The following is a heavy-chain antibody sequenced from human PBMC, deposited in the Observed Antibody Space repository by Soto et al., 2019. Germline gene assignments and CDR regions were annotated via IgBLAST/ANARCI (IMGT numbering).Heavy chain of an antibody. CDR1: GFTFSSYA. J-gene: IGHJ4*02. CDR3: AKDRDSSGYYYRNY. V-gene: IGHV3-23*01. D-gene: IGHD3-22*01. CDR2: ISGTGDST. Sequence: GGSLRLSCAASGFTFSSYAMSWVRQAPGKGLEWVSAISGTGDSTYYADSVKGRFTTSRDNSKNTLYLQINSLRAEDTAVYYCAKDRDSSGYYYRNYWGQGTLVTVSS.